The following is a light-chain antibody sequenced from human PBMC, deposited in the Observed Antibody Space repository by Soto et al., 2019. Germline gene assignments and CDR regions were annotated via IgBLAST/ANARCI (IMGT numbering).Light chain of an antibody. CDR2: DAS. V-gene: IGKV1-5*01. CDR3: QQSDTYPLT. CDR1: QSIGTW. J-gene: IGKJ5*01. Sequence: DIQMTQSPSTLSASVGDRVTITCRASQSIGTWLAWYQHRPGKAPSLLIYDASTLRSGVPSRFSGSGSGTEFTLTISSLQADDFATYYGQQSDTYPLTFGQGTRLDIK.